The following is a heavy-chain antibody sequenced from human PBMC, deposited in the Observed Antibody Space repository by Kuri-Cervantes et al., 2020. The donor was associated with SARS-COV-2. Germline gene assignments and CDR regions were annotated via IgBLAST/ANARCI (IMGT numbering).Heavy chain of an antibody. CDR2: IWYDGENE. J-gene: IGHJ6*03. D-gene: IGHD3-16*01. V-gene: IGHV3-33*08. CDR1: GFTFSIYV. Sequence: GESLKIPCVASGFTFSIYVIHWVRQAPGKGLEWVAVIWYDGENEYYAGSVKGRFTISRDNSKNTVSLHMNSLRAEDTAMYYCARGAANYYYMDVWGKGTTGTVSS. CDR3: ARGAANYYYMDV.